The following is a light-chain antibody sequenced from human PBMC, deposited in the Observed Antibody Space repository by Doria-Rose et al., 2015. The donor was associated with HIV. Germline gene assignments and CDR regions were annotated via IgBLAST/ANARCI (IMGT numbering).Light chain of an antibody. V-gene: IGKV3-20*01. J-gene: IGKJ1*01. CDR2: DGS. CDR3: HQYGTSWT. CDR1: QRFSSTY. Sequence: EIESTQSPGTLSLSPGERATLSCRASQRFSSTYLVWYQQKPGQALSLLIYDGSTRATGVPDRFSASGSGTDFTLTINRLEPEDFALYYCHQYGTSWTFGQGTKVEI.